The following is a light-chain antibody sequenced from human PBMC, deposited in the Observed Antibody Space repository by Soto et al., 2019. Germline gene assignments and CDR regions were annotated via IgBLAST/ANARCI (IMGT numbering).Light chain of an antibody. CDR1: SSDLGGYNY. V-gene: IGLV2-14*01. CDR3: SSYTSTSTLV. CDR2: DVS. J-gene: IGLJ2*01. Sequence: QSALTQPASVSGSPGQSITFSCTGTSSDLGGYNYVSWYQQHPGKAPKLVIYDVSTRPSGVSNRFSGSKSGNTASLTISGLQADDEADYYCSSYTSTSTLVFGGGTKLTVL.